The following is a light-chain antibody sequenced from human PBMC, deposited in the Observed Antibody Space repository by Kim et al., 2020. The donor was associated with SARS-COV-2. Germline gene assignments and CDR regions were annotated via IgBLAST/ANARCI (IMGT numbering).Light chain of an antibody. J-gene: IGLJ2*01. CDR1: SSTIGNTY. CDR2: DNN. Sequence: GQKVTISGSGSSSTIGNTYVSGYPQLPGTAPKVLSYDNNKRPSGIPDRFSGSKSGTSATLGITGLQTGDEADYYCGTWDSSLSHVVFGGGTHLTVL. CDR3: GTWDSSLSHVV. V-gene: IGLV1-51*01.